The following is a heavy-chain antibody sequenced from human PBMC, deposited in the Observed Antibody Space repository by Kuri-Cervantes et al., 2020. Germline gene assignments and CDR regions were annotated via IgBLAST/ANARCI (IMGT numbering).Heavy chain of an antibody. Sequence: GGSLRLSCAASGFTFSSYAMHWVRQAPGKGLEWVAVISYDGSNKYYADSVKGRFTISRDNSKNTLYLQMNSLRAEDTAVYYCAGEMIVVVRRGCFDYWGQGTLVTVSS. V-gene: IGHV3-30-3*01. CDR2: ISYDGSNK. CDR3: AGEMIVVVRRGCFDY. D-gene: IGHD3-22*01. CDR1: GFTFSSYA. J-gene: IGHJ4*02.